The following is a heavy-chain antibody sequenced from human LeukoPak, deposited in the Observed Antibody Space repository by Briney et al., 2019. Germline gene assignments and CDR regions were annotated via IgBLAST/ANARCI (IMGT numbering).Heavy chain of an antibody. CDR1: GGSFSGYY. CDR2: INHSGST. V-gene: IGHV4-34*01. Sequence: SETLPLTCAVYGGSFSGYYWSWTRQPPGKGLEWIGEINHSGSTNYNPSLKSRVTISVDTSKNQFSLKLSSVTAADTAVYYCAISTGLSSYWSYWGQGTLVTVSS. D-gene: IGHD2-8*02. CDR3: AISTGLSSYWSY. J-gene: IGHJ4*02.